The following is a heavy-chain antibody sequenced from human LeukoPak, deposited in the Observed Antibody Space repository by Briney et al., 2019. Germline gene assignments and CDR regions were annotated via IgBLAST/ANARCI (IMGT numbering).Heavy chain of an antibody. CDR3: ARLRRNSDKSGFYYYYDY. D-gene: IGHD3-22*01. CDR1: GLTFSSFS. J-gene: IGHJ4*02. Sequence: PGESLRLSCAASGLTFSSFSFNWVRQGPGKGLEWVSSINTVASYIYYADSVKGRFTISRDNAKNSLYLQMNSLRAEDTGVYYCARLRRNSDKSGFYYYYDYWGQGTLVTVSS. V-gene: IGHV3-21*06. CDR2: INTVASYI.